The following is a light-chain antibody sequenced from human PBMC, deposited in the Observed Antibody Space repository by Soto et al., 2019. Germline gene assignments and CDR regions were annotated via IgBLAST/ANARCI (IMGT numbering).Light chain of an antibody. Sequence: EIVLTQSPSTLSSSPGERATLTCRASQSVNNYLAWYQQKPGKAPRLLIYEASNRATGIPARFSGSGSGTDFTLTISSLEPEDFAVYYCQQGSNCPPRTFGQGTQVE. CDR2: EAS. CDR1: QSVNNY. V-gene: IGKV3-11*01. J-gene: IGKJ5*01. CDR3: QQGSNCPPRT.